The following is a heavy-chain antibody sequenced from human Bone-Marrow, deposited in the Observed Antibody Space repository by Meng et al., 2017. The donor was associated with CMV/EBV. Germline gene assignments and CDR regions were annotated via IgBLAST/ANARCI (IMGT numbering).Heavy chain of an antibody. CDR1: GFTFSEYE. Sequence: GESLKISCTGSGFTFSEYEMNWVRQAPGQGLEWISYISGSGITTYYADSVKGRFTISRDNSKNTLYLQMNSLRAEDTAVYYCAKRDSAWYSDYWGQGTLVTVSS. D-gene: IGHD6-19*01. V-gene: IGHV3-48*03. J-gene: IGHJ4*02. CDR2: ISGSGITT. CDR3: AKRDSAWYSDY.